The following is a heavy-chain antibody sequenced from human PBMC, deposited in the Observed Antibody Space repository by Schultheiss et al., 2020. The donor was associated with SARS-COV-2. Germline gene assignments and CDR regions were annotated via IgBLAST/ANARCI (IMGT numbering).Heavy chain of an antibody. CDR1: GGSFSGYY. D-gene: IGHD5-18*01. V-gene: IGHV4-34*01. J-gene: IGHJ3*02. CDR2: INHSGST. Sequence: GSLRLSCAVYGGSFSGYYWSWIRQPPGKGLEWIGEINHSGSTNYNPSLKSRVTISVDTSKNQFSLKLSSVTAADTAVYYCAREATRGYSYGTDAFDIWGQGTMVTVSS. CDR3: AREATRGYSYGTDAFDI.